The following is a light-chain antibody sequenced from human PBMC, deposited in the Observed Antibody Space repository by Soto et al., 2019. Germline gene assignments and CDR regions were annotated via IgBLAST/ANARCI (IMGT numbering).Light chain of an antibody. CDR1: SSDAGYYDY. CDR3: SSYTSSTTLPFV. CDR2: EVS. V-gene: IGLV2-14*01. J-gene: IGLJ1*01. Sequence: QSALTQPASVSGSPGQSITVSCTGTSSDAGYYDYVSWYQQHPGKAPQLIIYEVSHRPSGVSDRFSGSKSDNTASLTISGLQPEDEADYYCSSYTSSTTLPFVFGTGTKVTVL.